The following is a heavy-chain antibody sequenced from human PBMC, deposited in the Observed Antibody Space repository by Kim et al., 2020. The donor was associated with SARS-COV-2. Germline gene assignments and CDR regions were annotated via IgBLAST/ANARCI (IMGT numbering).Heavy chain of an antibody. Sequence: GGSLRLSCAASGFTFSSYGMHWVRQAPGKGLEWVAVISYDGSNKYYADSVKGRFTISRDNSKNTLYLQMNSLRAEDTAVYYCAKELEMATTLDYWGQGTLVTVSS. CDR1: GFTFSSYG. J-gene: IGHJ4*02. D-gene: IGHD5-12*01. CDR3: AKELEMATTLDY. CDR2: ISYDGSNK. V-gene: IGHV3-30*18.